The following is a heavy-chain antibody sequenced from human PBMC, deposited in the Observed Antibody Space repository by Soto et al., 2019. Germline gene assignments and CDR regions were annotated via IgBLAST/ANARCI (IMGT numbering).Heavy chain of an antibody. CDR3: ASSIAADSNYYYYGMDV. Sequence: QVQLVQSGAEVKKPGSSVKVSCKASGGTFSSYTISWVRQAPGQGLEWMGRIIPILGIANYAQKFQGRVTITADKSTGTANMELSSLRSEDTAVYYLASSIAADSNYYYYGMDVCGQGTTVTVSS. J-gene: IGHJ6*02. V-gene: IGHV1-69*02. CDR1: GGTFSSYT. D-gene: IGHD6-13*01. CDR2: IIPILGIA.